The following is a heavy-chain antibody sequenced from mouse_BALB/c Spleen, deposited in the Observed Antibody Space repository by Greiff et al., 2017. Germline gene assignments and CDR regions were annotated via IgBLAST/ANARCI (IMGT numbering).Heavy chain of an antibody. CDR1: GFTFSSYA. CDR3: ARGDYYGSRGRNYFDY. Sequence: EVHLVESGGGLVKPGGSLKLSCAASGFTFSSYAMSWVRQTPEKRLEWVASISSGGSTYYPDSVKGRFTISRDNARNILYLQMSSLRSEDTAMYYCARGDYYGSRGRNYFDYWGQGTTLTVSS. D-gene: IGHD1-1*01. CDR2: ISSGGST. J-gene: IGHJ2*01. V-gene: IGHV5-6-5*01.